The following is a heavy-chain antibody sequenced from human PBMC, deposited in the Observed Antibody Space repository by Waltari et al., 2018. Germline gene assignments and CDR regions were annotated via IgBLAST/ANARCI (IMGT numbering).Heavy chain of an antibody. D-gene: IGHD6-13*01. V-gene: IGHV4-39*01. Sequence: QLQLQESGPGLVKPSETLSLTCTVSGGSISSSSYYWGWIRQPPGKGLEWIGSIYYSGSTYYNPSLKSRVTISVATSKSQFSLKLSSVTAADTAVYYCARRSPQQLFSNWFDPWGQGTLVTVSS. CDR1: GGSISSSSYY. J-gene: IGHJ5*02. CDR2: IYYSGST. CDR3: ARRSPQQLFSNWFDP.